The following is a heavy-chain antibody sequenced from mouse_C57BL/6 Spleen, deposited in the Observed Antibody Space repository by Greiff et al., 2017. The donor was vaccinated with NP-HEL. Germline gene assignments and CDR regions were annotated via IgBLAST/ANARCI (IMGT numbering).Heavy chain of an antibody. CDR1: GYTFTDYY. V-gene: IGHV1-76*01. Sequence: QVQLQQSGAELVRPGASVKLSCKASGYTFTDYYINWVKQRPGQGLEWIARIYPGSGNTYYNEKFKGKATLTADKSSSTAYMQLSSLTSEDSAVYVCARSDYGSGTGFAYWGQGTLVTVSA. CDR2: IYPGSGNT. CDR3: ARSDYGSGTGFAY. J-gene: IGHJ3*01. D-gene: IGHD1-1*01.